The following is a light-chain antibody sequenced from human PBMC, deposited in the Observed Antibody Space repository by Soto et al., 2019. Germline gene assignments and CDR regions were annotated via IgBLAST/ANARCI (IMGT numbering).Light chain of an antibody. CDR1: QSVSSY. CDR3: QQYGGSPT. V-gene: IGKV3-11*01. Sequence: DIVLTQSPATLSLSPGERATLSCRASQSVSSYLAWYQQKPGQAPRLLIYDASNRATGIPARFSGSGSGTDFTLTISSLEPEDFAVYYCQQYGGSPTFGQGTKVDIK. CDR2: DAS. J-gene: IGKJ1*01.